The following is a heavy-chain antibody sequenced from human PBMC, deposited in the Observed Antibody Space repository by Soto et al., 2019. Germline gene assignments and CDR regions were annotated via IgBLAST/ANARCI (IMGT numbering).Heavy chain of an antibody. V-gene: IGHV1-3*01. CDR2: INAANGDT. D-gene: IGHD2-15*01. Sequence: ASVKVSCKASGYTFTSYAIHCVRQSPGQRLYWMGWINAANGDTKYSPKLQGRVAITRDTSASTAYMELSSLRSEDTAVYYCVRRHVSAPLIDWFDPWGQGTLVTVSS. CDR3: VRRHVSAPLIDWFDP. CDR1: GYTFTSYA. J-gene: IGHJ5*02.